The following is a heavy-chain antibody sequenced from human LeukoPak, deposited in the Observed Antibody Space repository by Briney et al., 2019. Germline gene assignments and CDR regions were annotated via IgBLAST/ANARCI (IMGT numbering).Heavy chain of an antibody. J-gene: IGHJ6*03. CDR2: INHSGST. Sequence: PSETLSLTCAVYGGSFNNYYWSWIRQPPGTGLEWIGEINHSGSTKYNPSLKSRVTISVDTSKNQFSLKLTSVTAADTAVYYCARGTGSGVVFNYYQYYMDVWGKGTTVTVSS. CDR1: GGSFNNYY. CDR3: ARGTGSGVVFNYYQYYMDV. D-gene: IGHD3-3*01. V-gene: IGHV4-34*01.